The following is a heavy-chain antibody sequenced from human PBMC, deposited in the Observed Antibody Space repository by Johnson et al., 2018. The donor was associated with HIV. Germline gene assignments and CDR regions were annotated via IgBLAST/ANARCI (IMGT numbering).Heavy chain of an antibody. V-gene: IGHV3-20*04. D-gene: IGHD3-3*01. CDR1: GFTFSSYA. J-gene: IGHJ3*01. Sequence: VQLVESGGGVVQPGRSLRLSCAASGFTFSSYAMHWVRQAPGKGLEWVSGINWNGGSTGYADSVKGRFTISRDNAKNSLFLQMHSLRAEDTAVYYCARAPEVWELRHSGTFDVWGQGTLVTVSS. CDR2: INWNGGST. CDR3: ARAPEVWELRHSGTFDV.